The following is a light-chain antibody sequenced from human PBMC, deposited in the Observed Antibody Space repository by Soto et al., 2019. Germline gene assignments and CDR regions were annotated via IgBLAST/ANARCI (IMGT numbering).Light chain of an antibody. CDR3: SSYTTRSTLV. J-gene: IGLJ2*01. Sequence: QSVLTQPAYASGYPGQSITISCTGTSSDVGAYNFVSWYQHYPGQAPKLVTFDVTLRPPGISDRFSGSKSANTASLSISGLQAEDEAFYYCSSYTTRSTLVFGGGTKVTVL. CDR1: SSDVGAYNF. CDR2: DVT. V-gene: IGLV2-14*01.